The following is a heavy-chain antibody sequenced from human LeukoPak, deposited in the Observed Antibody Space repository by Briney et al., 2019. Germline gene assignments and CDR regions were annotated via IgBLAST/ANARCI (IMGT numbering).Heavy chain of an antibody. Sequence: ASVKVSCKASGYTFTGYYMHWVRQAPGQGLEWMGRINPNNGGTNYAQKFQGRVTMTRDTSISTAFMELSRLRSDDTAIYYCARDRLGSYEYWGQGTLVTVSS. CDR2: INPNNGGT. J-gene: IGHJ4*02. D-gene: IGHD1-26*01. CDR3: ARDRLGSYEY. CDR1: GYTFTGYY. V-gene: IGHV1-2*06.